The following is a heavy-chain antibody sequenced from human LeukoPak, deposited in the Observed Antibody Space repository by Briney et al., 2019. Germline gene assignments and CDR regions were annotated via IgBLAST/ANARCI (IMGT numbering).Heavy chain of an antibody. Sequence: GGSLRLSCAAPGFIFSVSDMVWARQAPGKGLEWVSTITHNSANIYYADSVKGRFSTSRDNARNSLFLQMNSLRAEDTAVYYCAVNFRHWGPGTLVTVSS. D-gene: IGHD2/OR15-2a*01. CDR2: ITHNSANI. CDR3: AVNFRH. CDR1: GFIFSVSD. V-gene: IGHV3-21*01. J-gene: IGHJ4*02.